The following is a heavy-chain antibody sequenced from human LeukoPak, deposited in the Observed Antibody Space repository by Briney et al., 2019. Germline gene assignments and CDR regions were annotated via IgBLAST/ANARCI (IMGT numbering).Heavy chain of an antibody. J-gene: IGHJ4*02. CDR2: ISSSSSYI. CDR1: GFTFSCCS. Sequence: PGGSLRLSCAASGFTFSCCSMSWVRQAPGKGLEWVSSISSSSSYIYYADSVKGRFTISRDNAKKSLYLQMDSLRAEDTAVYYCARESGGGYSYEDYWGQGTLVTVSS. V-gene: IGHV3-21*01. D-gene: IGHD5-18*01. CDR3: ARESGGGYSYEDY.